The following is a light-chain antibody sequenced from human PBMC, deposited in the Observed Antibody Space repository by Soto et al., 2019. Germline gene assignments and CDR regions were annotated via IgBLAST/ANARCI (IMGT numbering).Light chain of an antibody. CDR2: EVS. J-gene: IGLJ1*01. V-gene: IGLV2-14*01. CDR1: SSDVGNYNY. Sequence: QSALTQPASVSGSPGQSITISCTGTSSDVGNYNYVSWYQQHPGKAPKFIIYEVSNRPSGVSNRFSGSKSGNTASLTISGLQAEDEADYYCISYTTNRICVFGTGTKLTVL. CDR3: ISYTTNRICV.